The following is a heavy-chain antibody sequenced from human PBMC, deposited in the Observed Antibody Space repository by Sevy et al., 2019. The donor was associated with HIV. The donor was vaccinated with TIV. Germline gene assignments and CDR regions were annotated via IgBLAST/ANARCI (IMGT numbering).Heavy chain of an antibody. D-gene: IGHD3-3*01. Sequence: ASVKVSCKASGYIFSDYRIHWARQAPGQRLEWMGWINGKSGDTEYAEKFQGRVTMSRDTSISTAYMELTRLQSDDTAVYYCAKIAVGWSAFFDHWGQGTLVTVSS. V-gene: IGHV1-2*02. CDR1: GYIFSDYR. CDR2: INGKSGDT. J-gene: IGHJ4*02. CDR3: AKIAVGWSAFFDH.